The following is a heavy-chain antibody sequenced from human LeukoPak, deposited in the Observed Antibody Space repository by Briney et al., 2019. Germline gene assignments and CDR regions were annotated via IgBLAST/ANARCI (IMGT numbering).Heavy chain of an antibody. CDR1: GGSISSSSYY. J-gene: IGHJ5*02. V-gene: IGHV4-39*07. Sequence: PSETLSLTCTVSGGSISSSSYYWGWIRQPPGKGLEWIGSIYYSGSTYYNPSLKSRVTISVDTSKNQFSLKLSSVTAADTAVYYCARVKLLWFGEGFDPWGQGTLVTVSS. CDR2: IYYSGST. D-gene: IGHD3-10*01. CDR3: ARVKLLWFGEGFDP.